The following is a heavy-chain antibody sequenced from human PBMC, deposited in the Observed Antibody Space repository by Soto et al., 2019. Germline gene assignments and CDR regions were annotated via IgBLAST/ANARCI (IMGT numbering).Heavy chain of an antibody. J-gene: IGHJ5*02. D-gene: IGHD6-13*01. Sequence: QVHLVQSGAEVQKPGASVKISCQASGYVFTTSAIHWVRQAAGQRLEWLGWINPATGDTKYSQDFRGKVTFTLATSATTAYMAMRSLTSHDTAVYYCARAAGRTKLLPYHVDPWGQGSLVTVSS. CDR1: GYVFTTSA. V-gene: IGHV1-3*01. CDR2: INPATGDT. CDR3: ARAAGRTKLLPYHVDP.